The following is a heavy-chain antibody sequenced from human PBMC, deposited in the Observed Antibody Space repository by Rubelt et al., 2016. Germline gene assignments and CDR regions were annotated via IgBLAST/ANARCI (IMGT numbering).Heavy chain of an antibody. V-gene: IGHV3-21*01. Sequence: EVQLLESGGGLVQPGGSLRLSCAASGFTFRSYGMNWVRQAPGKGLEWVSSISSSSTYIYYADSGKGRFTISRDNAKNSLYLQMNNLRAEDTAVYYCARAQKGNSSPDYWGQGTLVTVSS. D-gene: IGHD6-6*01. CDR3: ARAQKGNSSPDY. CDR1: GFTFRSYG. CDR2: ISSSSTYI. J-gene: IGHJ4*02.